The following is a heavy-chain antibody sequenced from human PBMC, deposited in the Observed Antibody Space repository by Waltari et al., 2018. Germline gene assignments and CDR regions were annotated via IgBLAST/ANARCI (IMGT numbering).Heavy chain of an antibody. Sequence: QVQLQESGPGLVKPSETLSLTCAVSGYSISSGYYWGWIRQPPGKGLEWIGGIYHSGSTYDNQSLKSRVTISVDTSKNKLSLKLSSVTAADTAVYYGARVQTLYYDFWRGYLRYYYYYGMDVWGQGTTVTVSS. J-gene: IGHJ6*02. D-gene: IGHD3-3*01. V-gene: IGHV4-38-2*01. CDR3: ARVQTLYYDFWRGYLRYYYYYGMDV. CDR2: IYHSGST. CDR1: GYSISSGYY.